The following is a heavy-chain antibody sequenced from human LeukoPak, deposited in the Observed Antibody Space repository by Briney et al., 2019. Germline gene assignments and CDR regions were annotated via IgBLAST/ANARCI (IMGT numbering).Heavy chain of an antibody. Sequence: PSETLSLTCAVYGGSFSGYYWSWIRQPPGKGLEWIGEINHSGSTNYNPSLKSRVTISVDTSKNQFSLKLSSVTAADTAVYYCARHRTYYYDSSGYYYYVAYFDYWGQGTLVTVSS. CDR3: ARHRTYYYDSSGYYYYVAYFDY. D-gene: IGHD3-22*01. CDR1: GGSFSGYY. CDR2: INHSGST. V-gene: IGHV4-34*01. J-gene: IGHJ4*02.